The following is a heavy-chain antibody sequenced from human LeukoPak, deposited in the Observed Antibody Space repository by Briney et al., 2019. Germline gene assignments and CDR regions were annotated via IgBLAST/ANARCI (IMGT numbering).Heavy chain of an antibody. CDR2: ISSSSSYI. D-gene: IGHD3-22*01. V-gene: IGHV3-21*01. CDR3: ARDASDSSGTFDY. CDR1: GFTFSSYA. Sequence: PGGSLRLSCAASGFTFSSYAMSWVRQAPGKGLEWVSSISSSSSYIYYADSVKGRFTISRDNAKNSLYLQMNSLRAEDTAVYYCARDASDSSGTFDYWGQGTLVTVSS. J-gene: IGHJ4*02.